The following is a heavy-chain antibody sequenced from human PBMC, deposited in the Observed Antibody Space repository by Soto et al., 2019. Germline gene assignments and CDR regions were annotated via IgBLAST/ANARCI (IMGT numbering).Heavy chain of an antibody. D-gene: IGHD1-26*01. J-gene: IGHJ4*02. CDR1: GFTFSSYA. Sequence: GVLRLSCAASGFTFSSYAMSWVRQAPGKGLEWVSAISISGGSTHYADSVKGRFTISRDNSKNTLYLQMNSLRAEDTAVYFCAKYRNSGSYYAQVDYWGQGTLVTVSS. V-gene: IGHV3-23*01. CDR2: ISISGGST. CDR3: AKYRNSGSYYAQVDY.